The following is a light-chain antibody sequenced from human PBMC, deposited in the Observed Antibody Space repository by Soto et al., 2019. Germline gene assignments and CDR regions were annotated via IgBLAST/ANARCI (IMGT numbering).Light chain of an antibody. CDR3: SSYTSSNTPYV. CDR2: EVT. V-gene: IGLV2-14*01. J-gene: IGLJ1*01. Sequence: QSALTQPASVSGSPGQSITISCTGSSSDVGAYHFVSWYQHHPGKAPKLILYEVTARPSGVSSRFSGSKSGNTASLTISGLQADDEANYYCSSYTSSNTPYVFGTGTKVTL. CDR1: SSDVGAYHF.